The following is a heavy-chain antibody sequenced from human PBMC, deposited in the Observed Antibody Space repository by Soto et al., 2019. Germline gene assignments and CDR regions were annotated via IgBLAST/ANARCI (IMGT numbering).Heavy chain of an antibody. CDR2: ISYDGSNK. Sequence: GGSLRLSCAASGFTFSSYAMHWVRQAPGKGLEWVAVISYDGSNKYYADSVKGRFTISRDNSKNTLYLQMNSLRAEDTAVYYCASSVQSGYYYVVWGQGTLVTVSS. V-gene: IGHV3-30-3*01. CDR3: ASSVQSGYYYVV. J-gene: IGHJ4*02. D-gene: IGHD3-10*02. CDR1: GFTFSSYA.